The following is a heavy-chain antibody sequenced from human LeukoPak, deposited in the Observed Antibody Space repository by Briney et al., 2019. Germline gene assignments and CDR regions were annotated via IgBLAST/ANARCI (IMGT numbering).Heavy chain of an antibody. Sequence: GGSLRLSCAASGFTVSSNYMSWVRQAPVKGLEWVSGVSGSGGSTYSADSVKGRFTISRDNSKNTLYLQMNSLRAEDTAVYYCAKERWYYYGMDVWGQGTTVTVSS. CDR2: VSGSGGST. D-gene: IGHD2-15*01. V-gene: IGHV3-23*01. J-gene: IGHJ6*02. CDR1: GFTVSSNY. CDR3: AKERWYYYGMDV.